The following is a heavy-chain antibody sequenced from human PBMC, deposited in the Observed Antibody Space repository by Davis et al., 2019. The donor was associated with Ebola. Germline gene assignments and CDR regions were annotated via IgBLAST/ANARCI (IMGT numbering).Heavy chain of an antibody. J-gene: IGHJ4*02. V-gene: IGHV3-15*01. CDR1: GFSFSDAW. CDR3: RSNFDY. CDR2: IKSRTKGATT. Sequence: GGSLRLSCVASGFSFSDAWMSWVRQAPGKGLEWVGRIKSRTKGATTGYAAPVKGRFTISRDDSKNTLYLQMNSLKTEDTAVYYCRSNFDYWGQGTLVTVSS.